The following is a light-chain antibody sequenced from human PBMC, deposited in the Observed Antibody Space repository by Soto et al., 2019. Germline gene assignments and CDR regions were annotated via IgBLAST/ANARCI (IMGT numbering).Light chain of an antibody. V-gene: IGKV1-17*01. CDR3: QQYGSSPPIT. CDR2: AAS. J-gene: IGKJ5*01. CDR1: QVITTD. Sequence: IQMTHSPSSLSASVGDRLSITCRASQVITTDLGWYQQKPGKAPKRLIYAASTLQSGVPSRFSGSGSGTEFTLTISSLQPDDFAVYYCQQYGSSPPITFGQGTRLEIK.